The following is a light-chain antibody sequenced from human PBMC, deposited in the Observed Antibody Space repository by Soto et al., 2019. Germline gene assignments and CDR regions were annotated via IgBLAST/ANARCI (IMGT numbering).Light chain of an antibody. V-gene: IGLV2-14*01. CDR3: TSYTSSSTPV. J-gene: IGLJ1*01. Sequence: QSVLTQPASVSGSPGQSITISCTGTSSDVGGYNYVSWYQQHPGKVPKLMIYEVSNRPSGVSNRFSGSKSGNKASLTISGLQAEDEADYYCTSYTSSSTPVFGTGTKVTVL. CDR1: SSDVGGYNY. CDR2: EVS.